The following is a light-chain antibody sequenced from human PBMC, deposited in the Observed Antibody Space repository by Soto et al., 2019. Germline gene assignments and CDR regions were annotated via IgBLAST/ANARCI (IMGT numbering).Light chain of an antibody. V-gene: IGKV3D-15*01. CDR1: QSVSSN. CDR3: QQYHSWPPRT. CDR2: GVY. Sequence: VLTQAPAIVCLSTGGRATLTGRASQSVSSNLAWYQQKPGQAPRLLIYGVYTRAPGIPARFSGSGSGTEFTLTISSLQSEDFAVYYCQQYHSWPPRTFGQGTKVDIK. J-gene: IGKJ1*01.